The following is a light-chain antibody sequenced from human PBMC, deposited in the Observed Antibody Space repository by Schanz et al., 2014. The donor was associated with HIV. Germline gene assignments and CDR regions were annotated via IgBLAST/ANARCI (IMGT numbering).Light chain of an antibody. CDR2: LNSDGSH. CDR3: QTWDTGIRV. CDR1: SGHSSYA. Sequence: QPVLTQSPSASASLGASVKLTCTLSSGHSSYAIAWHQQQPEKGPRYLMNLNSDGSHRKGDGIPDRFSGSSSGAERYLTISSLQSEDEADYYCQTWDTGIRVFGGGTKLTVL. J-gene: IGLJ3*02. V-gene: IGLV4-69*01.